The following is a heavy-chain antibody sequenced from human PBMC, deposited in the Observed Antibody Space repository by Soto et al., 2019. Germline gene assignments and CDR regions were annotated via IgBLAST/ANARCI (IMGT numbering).Heavy chain of an antibody. Sequence: GGSLRLSCAASGFTVSSNYMSWVRQAPGKGLEGVSVIYSGGSTYYADSGKGRFTIYRDNSKITLYLQMNSLRAEDTAEYYCARDSYYGSGRGYYFDYWGQGTLVTVSS. CDR2: IYSGGST. J-gene: IGHJ4*02. D-gene: IGHD3-10*01. CDR1: GFTVSSNY. CDR3: ARDSYYGSGRGYYFDY. V-gene: IGHV3-66*01.